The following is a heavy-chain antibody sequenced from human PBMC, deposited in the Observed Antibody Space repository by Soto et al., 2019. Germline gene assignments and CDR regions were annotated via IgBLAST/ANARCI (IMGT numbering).Heavy chain of an antibody. CDR2: ITIRTGNT. CDR1: GFTISGCS. J-gene: IGHJ4*02. V-gene: IGHV3-48*01. CDR3: ARAPLRTLDY. Sequence: GGSLRLSCEASGFTISGCSMNWVRQAPGKGLEWLAYITIRTGNTVYADSVRGRFTISADNAEDSVYLQMNSLRAEDTAVYYCARAPLRTLDYWGQGTLVTVSS. D-gene: IGHD4-17*01.